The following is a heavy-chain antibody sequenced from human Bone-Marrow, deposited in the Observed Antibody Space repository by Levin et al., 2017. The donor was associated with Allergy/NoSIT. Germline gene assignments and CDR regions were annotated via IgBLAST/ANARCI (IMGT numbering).Heavy chain of an antibody. V-gene: IGHV4-39*01. D-gene: IGHD3-16*02. CDR2: IYYSGDT. Sequence: SETLSLTCTVSNGSISSSIYYWGWIRQPPGKGLEYVGSIYYSGDTFYNPSLRSRVTISVDTSKNQFSLKLNSVTAADTAVYYGARHLVHEDYIWGSYRGDHDYFDYWGQGAPVTVSS. CDR1: NGSISSSIYY. CDR3: ARHLVHEDYIWGSYRGDHDYFDY. J-gene: IGHJ4*02.